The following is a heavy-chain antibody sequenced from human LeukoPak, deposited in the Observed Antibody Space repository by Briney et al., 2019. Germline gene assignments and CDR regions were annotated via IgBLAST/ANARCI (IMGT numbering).Heavy chain of an antibody. CDR1: GFTFSSYE. Sequence: PGGSLRLSCAASGFTFSSYEMNWVRQAPGKGLEWVANIKEDGTEKYYVDSVKGRFTISRDNAKNSLYLQMNSLRAEDTAVYYCARLDDFWSGYWGNYYYYMDVWGKGTTVTVSS. CDR2: IKEDGTEK. J-gene: IGHJ6*03. CDR3: ARLDDFWSGYWGNYYYYMDV. V-gene: IGHV3-7*01. D-gene: IGHD3-3*01.